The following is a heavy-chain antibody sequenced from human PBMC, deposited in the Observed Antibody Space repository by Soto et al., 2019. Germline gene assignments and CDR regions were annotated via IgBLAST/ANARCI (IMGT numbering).Heavy chain of an antibody. CDR2: ISGSGGST. CDR1: GFTFSSYA. V-gene: IGHV3-23*01. J-gene: IGHJ4*02. Sequence: GGSLRLSCAASGFTFSSYAMSWVRQAPGKGLEWVSAISGSGGSTYYADSVKGRLTISRDNSKNTLYLQMNSLRAEDTAVYYCAKTDRASYYDFWSGYSHFDYWGQGTLVTVSS. D-gene: IGHD3-3*01. CDR3: AKTDRASYYDFWSGYSHFDY.